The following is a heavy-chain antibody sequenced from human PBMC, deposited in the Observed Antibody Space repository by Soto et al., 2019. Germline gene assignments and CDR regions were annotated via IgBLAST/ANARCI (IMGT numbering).Heavy chain of an antibody. D-gene: IGHD1-26*01. V-gene: IGHV1-69*02. J-gene: IGHJ4*02. CDR3: ARASVGDPNPNFDY. CDR1: GGTFSSYT. Sequence: GASVKVSCKASGGTFSSYTISWVRQAPGQGLEWMGRIIPILGIANYAQKFQGRVTITADKSTSTAYMELSSLRSEDTAVYYCARASVGDPNPNFDYWGQGTLVTVSS. CDR2: IIPILGIA.